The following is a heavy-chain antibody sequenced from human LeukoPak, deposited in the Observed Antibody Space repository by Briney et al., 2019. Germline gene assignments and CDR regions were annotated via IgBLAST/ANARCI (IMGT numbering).Heavy chain of an antibody. J-gene: IGHJ4*02. CDR1: GFTFSSYG. CDR3: AKERTYGSIYYFDY. CDR2: IRYDGSNK. Sequence: GGSLRLSCVVSGFTFSSYGMHWVRQAPGKGLEWVAFIRYDGSNKYYADSVKGRFTISRDNSKNTLYLQMNSLRAEDTAVYYCAKERTYGSIYYFDYWGQGTLVTVSS. V-gene: IGHV3-30*02. D-gene: IGHD4-17*01.